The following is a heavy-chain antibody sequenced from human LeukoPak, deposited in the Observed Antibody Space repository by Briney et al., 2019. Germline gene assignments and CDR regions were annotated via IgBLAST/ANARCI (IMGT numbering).Heavy chain of an antibody. Sequence: GGSLRLSCAASGFTFIDYDMHWVRQVIGKGLEWVSAIGIRGDTHYSGSVKGRFTISRENAESFLYLQMNSLRAEDTAVYYCARGGIQVSGIDEFDYWGQGTLVTVSS. D-gene: IGHD6-19*01. J-gene: IGHJ4*02. V-gene: IGHV3-13*01. CDR2: IGIRGDT. CDR3: ARGGIQVSGIDEFDY. CDR1: GFTFIDYD.